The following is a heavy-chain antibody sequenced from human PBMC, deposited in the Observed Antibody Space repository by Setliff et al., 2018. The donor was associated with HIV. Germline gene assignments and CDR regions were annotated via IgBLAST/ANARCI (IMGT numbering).Heavy chain of an antibody. Sequence: GSLRLSCTASGFTFGDYAMSWVRQAPGKGLEWVGFIRNKAYGGTTEYAASVKGRFTISRDDSKSIAYLQMNSLKTEDTAVYYCTREMGGSSSLVYYYYYMDVWGKGTTVTVSS. CDR3: TREMGGSSSLVYYYYYMDV. D-gene: IGHD6-6*01. CDR2: IRNKAYGGTT. J-gene: IGHJ6*03. V-gene: IGHV3-49*04. CDR1: GFTFGDYA.